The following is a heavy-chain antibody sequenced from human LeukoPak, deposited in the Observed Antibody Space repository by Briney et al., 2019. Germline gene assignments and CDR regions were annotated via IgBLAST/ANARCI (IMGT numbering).Heavy chain of an antibody. D-gene: IGHD4-17*01. J-gene: IGHJ5*02. V-gene: IGHV3-53*01. Sequence: GGSLRLSCAASGFTVSSNYMSWVRQAPGKGLEWVSAIHTSGDTCYADSVKGRFTISRDTSKNTLYLQINSLRVEDTAVYYCIVFGDSNHWGQGTLVTVSS. CDR3: IVFGDSNH. CDR1: GFTVSSNY. CDR2: IHTSGDT.